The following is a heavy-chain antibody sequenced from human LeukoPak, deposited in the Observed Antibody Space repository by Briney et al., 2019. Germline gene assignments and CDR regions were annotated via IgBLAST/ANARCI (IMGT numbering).Heavy chain of an antibody. Sequence: VKVSCKASGGTFSDYALNWVRQAPGQGLEWMGVFIPVLGTANSTQNFQDRVSITADISTHTVYMELSSLKSEDTAVYYCATDLSALVGATDYWGQGTLVTVSS. J-gene: IGHJ4*02. CDR2: FIPVLGTA. CDR3: ATDLSALVGATDY. CDR1: GGTFSDYA. V-gene: IGHV1-69*10. D-gene: IGHD1-26*01.